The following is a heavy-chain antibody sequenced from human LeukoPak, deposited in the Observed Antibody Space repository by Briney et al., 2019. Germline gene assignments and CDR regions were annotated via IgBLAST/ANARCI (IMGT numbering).Heavy chain of an antibody. CDR1: GGSISSYY. CDR2: IYYSGST. Sequence: SETLSLTCTVSGGSISSYYWSWIRQPPGKGLGWIGYIYYSGSTNYNPSLKSRVTISVDTSKNQFSLKLSSVTAADTAVYYCARLDYYDSSGYYYLDYWGQGTLVTVSS. V-gene: IGHV4-59*01. CDR3: ARLDYYDSSGYYYLDY. J-gene: IGHJ4*02. D-gene: IGHD3-22*01.